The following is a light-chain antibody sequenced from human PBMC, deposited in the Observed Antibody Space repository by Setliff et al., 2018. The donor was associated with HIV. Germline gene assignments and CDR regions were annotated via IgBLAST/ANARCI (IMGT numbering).Light chain of an antibody. V-gene: IGLV3-21*03. CDR3: QVWDSGSDHYV. CDR2: DDG. CDR1: YIGGKS. J-gene: IGLJ1*01. Sequence: SYELTQPSSVSVAPGKTASITCGGNYIGGKSVHWYRQKPGQAPVVVVYDDGDRPSGIPARFSGSNSEDTATLTISRVEAGDEADYYCQVWDSGSDHYVFGTGTKVTVL.